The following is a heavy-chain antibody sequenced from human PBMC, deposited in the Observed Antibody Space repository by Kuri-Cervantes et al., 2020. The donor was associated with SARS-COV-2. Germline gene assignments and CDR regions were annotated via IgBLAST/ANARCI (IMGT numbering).Heavy chain of an antibody. CDR2: IRYDGSNK. CDR3: ARDSIVDDAFDI. J-gene: IGHJ3*02. D-gene: IGHD2-15*01. CDR1: GFTFSSYG. Sequence: GESLKISCAASGFTFSSYGMHWVRQAPGKGLEWVAFIRYDGSNKYYADSVKGRFTISRDNSKNTLYLQMNSLRAEDTAVYYCARDSIVDDAFDIWGQGTMVTVSS. V-gene: IGHV3-30*02.